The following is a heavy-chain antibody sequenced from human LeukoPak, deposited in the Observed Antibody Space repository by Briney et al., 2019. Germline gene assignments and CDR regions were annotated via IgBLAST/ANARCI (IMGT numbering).Heavy chain of an antibody. Sequence: SETLSLTCTVSGGSFSSYYCSWIRQPAGKGLEWIGRIYTSGSTNYNPSLKSRVTMSVDTSKNQFSLKLSSVTAADTAVYYCARVYSSSWHLYYFDYWGQGTLVTVSS. CDR2: IYTSGST. CDR1: GGSFSSYY. D-gene: IGHD6-13*01. V-gene: IGHV4-4*07. CDR3: ARVYSSSWHLYYFDY. J-gene: IGHJ4*02.